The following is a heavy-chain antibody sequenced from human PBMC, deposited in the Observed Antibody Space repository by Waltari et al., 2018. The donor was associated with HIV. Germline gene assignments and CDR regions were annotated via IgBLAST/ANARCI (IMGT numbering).Heavy chain of an antibody. CDR3: AREGYYYGSGNWYCDL. Sequence: QVQLQDSGPGLVKPSETLSLTCTVFAGSISSYYLSSIRQSPGKGLEWIGYIYYNGDTNYNPSLKSRVTISVDTPKNQFSLKLSSVTAADTAVYYCAREGYYYGSGNWYCDLWGRGTLVTVSS. CDR2: IYYNGDT. J-gene: IGHJ2*01. CDR1: AGSISSYY. V-gene: IGHV4-59*01. D-gene: IGHD3-10*01.